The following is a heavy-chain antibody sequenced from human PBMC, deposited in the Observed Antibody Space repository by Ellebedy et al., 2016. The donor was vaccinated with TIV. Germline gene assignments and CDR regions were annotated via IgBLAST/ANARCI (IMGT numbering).Heavy chain of an antibody. CDR3: AGGLIPDAFDI. CDR2: IYYSGST. Sequence: SETLSLTCAVYGGSFSGYYWSWIRQPPGKGLEWIGYIYYSGSTYYNPSLKSRVTISVDTSKNQFSLKLSSVTAADTAVYYCAGGLIPDAFDIWGQGTMVTVSS. CDR1: GGSFSGYY. J-gene: IGHJ3*02. V-gene: IGHV4-34*01.